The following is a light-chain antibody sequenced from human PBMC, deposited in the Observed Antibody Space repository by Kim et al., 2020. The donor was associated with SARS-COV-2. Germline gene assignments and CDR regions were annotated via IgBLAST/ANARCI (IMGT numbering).Light chain of an antibody. CDR3: QQYNSYSWA. Sequence: ASVGDRVTISVRASQSIISCLSLYQQKPQTAPTILIYDASCLESGVPSRFSGSGSGTEFTLTISSLQPDDFSTYYSQQYNSYSWAFGQGTKVDIK. CDR2: DAS. V-gene: IGKV1-5*01. CDR1: QSIISC. J-gene: IGKJ1*01.